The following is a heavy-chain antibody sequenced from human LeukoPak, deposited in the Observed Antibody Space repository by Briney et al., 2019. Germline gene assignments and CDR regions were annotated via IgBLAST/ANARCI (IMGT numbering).Heavy chain of an antibody. Sequence: SQTLSLTCAISGDSVSSNSAAWNGIRQCPSRGLEWLGRTYYRSKRYNGYALSVKSRITINPDTSKNQFSLQLNSVTPEDTAVYYCARVVHWSDGSGGWYGAFDIWGQGTMVTVSS. CDR1: GDSVSSNSAA. V-gene: IGHV6-1*01. J-gene: IGHJ3*02. CDR3: ARVVHWSDGSGGWYGAFDI. CDR2: TYYRSKRYN. D-gene: IGHD6-19*01.